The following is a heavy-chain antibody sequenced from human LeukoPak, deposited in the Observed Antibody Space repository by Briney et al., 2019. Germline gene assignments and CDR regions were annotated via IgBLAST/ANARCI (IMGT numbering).Heavy chain of an antibody. CDR1: GFTFSSHW. Sequence: GGSLTLSCAASGFTFSSHWMTWICQAPGKGLEWVASIKKDVGEKFYVDSVKGRFTISRDNAKNSLYLHMNSLGVEDTAVYYCARGPPYGSRSDYFDYWGQGTLVTVSS. J-gene: IGHJ4*02. D-gene: IGHD3-10*01. CDR3: ARGPPYGSRSDYFDY. V-gene: IGHV3-7*01. CDR2: IKKDVGEK.